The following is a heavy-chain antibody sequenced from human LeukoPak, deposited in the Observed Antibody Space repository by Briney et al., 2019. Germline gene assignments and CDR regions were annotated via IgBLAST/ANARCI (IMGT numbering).Heavy chain of an antibody. Sequence: PSETLSLTCTVSGGSISSCGYYWSWIRQHPGKGLEWIGYIYYSASTYYNPSLKSRVTISVDTSKNQFSLKLSSVTAADTAVYYCARGRDILTGLYYYYGMDVWGQGTTVTVSS. D-gene: IGHD3-9*01. CDR2: IYYSAST. CDR1: GGSISSCGYY. J-gene: IGHJ6*02. CDR3: ARGRDILTGLYYYYGMDV. V-gene: IGHV4-31*03.